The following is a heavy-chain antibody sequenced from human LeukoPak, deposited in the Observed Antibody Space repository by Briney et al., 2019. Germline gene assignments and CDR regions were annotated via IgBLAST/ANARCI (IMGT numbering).Heavy chain of an antibody. CDR1: GFTFSSHA. CDR2: IYSGGST. V-gene: IGHV3-66*01. CDR3: VRSIVVVPAAIDYYGMDV. Sequence: PGGSLRLSCAASGFTFSSHAMNWVRQAPGKGLEWVSVIYSGGSTYYADSVKGRFTISRDNSKNTLYLQMNSLRVEDTAVYYCVRSIVVVPAAIDYYGMDVWGQGTTVTVSS. J-gene: IGHJ6*02. D-gene: IGHD2-2*01.